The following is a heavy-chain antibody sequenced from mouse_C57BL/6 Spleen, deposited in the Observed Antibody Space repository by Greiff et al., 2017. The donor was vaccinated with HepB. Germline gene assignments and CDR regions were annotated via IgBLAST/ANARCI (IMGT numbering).Heavy chain of an antibody. CDR1: GYTFTEYT. J-gene: IGHJ4*01. Sequence: QVQLQQSGAELVKPGASVKLSCKASGYTFTEYTIHWVKQRSGQGLEWIGWFYPGSGSIKYNEKFKDKATLTADKSSGTVYMELSRLTSEDSAVYFCARHEVDDYERGFYAMDYWGQGTSVTVSS. CDR3: ARHEVDDYERGFYAMDY. CDR2: FYPGSGSI. D-gene: IGHD2-4*01. V-gene: IGHV1-62-2*01.